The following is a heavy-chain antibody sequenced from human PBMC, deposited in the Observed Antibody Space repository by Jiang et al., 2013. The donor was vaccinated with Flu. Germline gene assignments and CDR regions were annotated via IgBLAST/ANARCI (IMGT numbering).Heavy chain of an antibody. D-gene: IGHD5-18*01. Sequence: SYGISWVRQAPGQGLEWMGWISAYNGNTNYAQKLQGRVTMTTDTSTSTAYMELRSLRSDDTAVYYCARVRAMVDAFDIWGQGTMVTVSS. CDR1: SYG. CDR3: ARVRAMVDAFDI. CDR2: ISAYNGNT. J-gene: IGHJ3*02. V-gene: IGHV1-18*01.